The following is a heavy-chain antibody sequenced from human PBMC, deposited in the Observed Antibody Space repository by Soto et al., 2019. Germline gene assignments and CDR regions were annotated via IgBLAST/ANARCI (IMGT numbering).Heavy chain of an antibody. CDR3: ARGAYCGGDCLPFYYYYGMDV. Sequence: ASVKVSCTASGYTFTSYDINWVRQATGQGLEWMGLMNPNSGNTGYAQKFQGRVTMTRNTSISTAYMELSSPRSEDTAVYYCARGAYCGGDCLPFYYYYGMDVWGQGTTVTVSS. V-gene: IGHV1-8*01. CDR1: GYTFTSYD. D-gene: IGHD2-21*02. CDR2: MNPNSGNT. J-gene: IGHJ6*02.